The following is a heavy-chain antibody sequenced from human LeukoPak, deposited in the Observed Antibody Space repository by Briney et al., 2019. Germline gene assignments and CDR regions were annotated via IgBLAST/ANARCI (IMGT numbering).Heavy chain of an antibody. D-gene: IGHD3-9*01. V-gene: IGHV3-9*03. CDR3: AKGLNYDILSGSDAFDI. CDR1: GFTFDDYA. CDR2: ISWNSGSI. Sequence: GGSLRLSCAASGFTFDDYAMHWVRQAPGKGLEWVSGISWNSGSIGYADSVKGRFTISRDNAKNSLYLQMNSLRAEDMALYYCAKGLNYDILSGSDAFDIWGQGTMVTVSS. J-gene: IGHJ3*02.